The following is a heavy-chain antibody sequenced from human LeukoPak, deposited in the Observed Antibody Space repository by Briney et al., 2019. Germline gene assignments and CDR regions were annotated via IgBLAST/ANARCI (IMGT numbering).Heavy chain of an antibody. D-gene: IGHD2-2*01. CDR3: ARVDNIVVVPAASYYFDY. CDR1: XXTXXDXG. CDR2: INWNGGRT. V-gene: IGHV3-20*04. Sequence: PGGXXXXSCAAXXXTXXDXGMSWVGQAPGKGVEGVSXINWNGGRTVYADSVKGGFTISREKEKNSLYLQMNRLRDEDTALYYCARVDNIVVVPAASYYFDYWGQGTLVTVSS. J-gene: IGHJ4*02.